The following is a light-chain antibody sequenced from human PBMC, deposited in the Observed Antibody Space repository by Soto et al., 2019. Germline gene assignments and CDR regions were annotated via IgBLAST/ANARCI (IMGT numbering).Light chain of an antibody. Sequence: IVLTHSPAYPSVSPGERATLSCRASESVSDDLAWYQQKPGRAPRLLIYRASTRATGIPDRFSGSGSGTDFTLTITSRLADDFAAYYCQQTRAYSSTFGGGTKVDIK. V-gene: IGKV3D-15*01. CDR2: RAS. J-gene: IGKJ4*01. CDR3: QQTRAYSST. CDR1: ESVSDD.